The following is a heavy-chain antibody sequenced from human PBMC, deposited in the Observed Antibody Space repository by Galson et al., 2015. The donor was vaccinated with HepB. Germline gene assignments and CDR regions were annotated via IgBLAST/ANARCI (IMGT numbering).Heavy chain of an antibody. J-gene: IGHJ3*02. V-gene: IGHV5-51*01. CDR1: GYSFTSYW. D-gene: IGHD2-2*01. Sequence: QSGAEVKKPGESLKISCKGSGYSFTSYWIGWVRQMPGKGLEWMGIIYPGDSDTRYSPSFQGQVTISADKSISTAYLQWSSLKASDTAMYYCARHGGGRSVVVPAAIEGAFDIWGQGTMVTVSS. CDR3: ARHGGGRSVVVPAAIEGAFDI. CDR2: IYPGDSDT.